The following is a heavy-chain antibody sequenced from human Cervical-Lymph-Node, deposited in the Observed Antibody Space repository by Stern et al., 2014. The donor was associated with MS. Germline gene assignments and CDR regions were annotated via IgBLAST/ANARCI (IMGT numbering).Heavy chain of an antibody. Sequence: EVQLVESGAEVKKPGESLKISCKGSGYSFTSYWIGWVRQMPGKGLEWMEISYPGDSHTRYSPSFQGQVTISADKSISTACLQWSSLKASDAAMYYCARPTVTSGYFDYWGQGTLVTVSS. CDR1: GYSFTSYW. CDR3: ARPTVTSGYFDY. CDR2: SYPGDSHT. D-gene: IGHD4-17*01. J-gene: IGHJ4*02. V-gene: IGHV5-51*01.